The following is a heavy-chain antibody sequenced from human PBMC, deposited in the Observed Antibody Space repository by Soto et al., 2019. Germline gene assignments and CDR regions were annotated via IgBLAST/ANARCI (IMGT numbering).Heavy chain of an antibody. V-gene: IGHV5-51*01. CDR3: ARRTHRSGWRQYFDY. CDR2: IDPGDSNT. CDR1: GYTLTSNW. D-gene: IGHD6-19*01. Sequence: GESLKISCKSSGYTLTSNWIGWVRQMPGKGLEWVGFIDPGDSNTRYSPSFEGQVTISVDTSISTAYLQWNSLKASDTAIYYCARRTHRSGWRQYFDYWGQGTLVTVSS. J-gene: IGHJ4*02.